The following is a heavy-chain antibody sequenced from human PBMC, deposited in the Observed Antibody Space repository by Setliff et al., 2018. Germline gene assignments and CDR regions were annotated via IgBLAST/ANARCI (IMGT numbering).Heavy chain of an antibody. CDR2: IDQSGSG. CDR3: RQAVVGRDVFDI. D-gene: IGHD1-1*01. J-gene: IGHJ3*02. CDR1: GESFDTYY. V-gene: IGHV4-34*01. Sequence: SETLSLTCNVYGESFDTYYWSWIRQPPGKGLEWFGEIDQSGSGDYNPSFKGRVTISVDTSKKQFSLTLSSVTAADTALYYCRQAVVGRDVFDIWGQGTVVTV.